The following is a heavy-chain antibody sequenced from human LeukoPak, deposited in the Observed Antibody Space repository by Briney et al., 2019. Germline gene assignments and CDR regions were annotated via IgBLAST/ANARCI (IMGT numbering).Heavy chain of an antibody. J-gene: IGHJ5*02. D-gene: IGHD3-9*01. CDR3: ARGSNGGSTTYYDILTGYFFSYNWLDP. CDR1: GYTFTSYD. Sequence: ASVKVSCKASGYTFTSYDINWVRQATGQGLEWMGWMNPNSGNTGYAQKFQGRVTMTRNTSISTAYMELSSLRSEDTAVYYCARGSNGGSTTYYDILTGYFFSYNWLDPWGQGTLVTVSS. CDR2: MNPNSGNT. V-gene: IGHV1-8*01.